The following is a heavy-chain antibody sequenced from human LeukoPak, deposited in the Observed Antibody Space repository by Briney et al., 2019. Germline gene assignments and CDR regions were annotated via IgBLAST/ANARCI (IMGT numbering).Heavy chain of an antibody. CDR2: INAGNGNT. V-gene: IGHV1-3*03. CDR3: ARDPRWLQPDFDY. D-gene: IGHD5-24*01. Sequence: ASVKVSCKASGHTFTSYAMHWVRQAPGQRLEWMGWINAGNGNTKYSQEFQGRVTITRDTSASTAYMELSSLRSEDMAVYYCARDPRWLQPDFDYWGQGTLVTVSS. CDR1: GHTFTSYA. J-gene: IGHJ4*02.